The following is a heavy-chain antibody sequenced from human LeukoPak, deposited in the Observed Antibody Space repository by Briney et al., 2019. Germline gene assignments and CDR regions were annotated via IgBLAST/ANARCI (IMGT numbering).Heavy chain of an antibody. J-gene: IGHJ4*02. CDR2: IYYSGST. V-gene: IGHV4-59*12. CDR1: GGSISSYY. Sequence: SETLSLTCTVSGGSISSYYWSWIRQPPGKGLEWIGYIYYSGSTNYNPSLKSRVTISVDTSKNQFSLKLSSVTAADTAVYCCAGAGFDYWGQGTLVTVSS. CDR3: AGAGFDY.